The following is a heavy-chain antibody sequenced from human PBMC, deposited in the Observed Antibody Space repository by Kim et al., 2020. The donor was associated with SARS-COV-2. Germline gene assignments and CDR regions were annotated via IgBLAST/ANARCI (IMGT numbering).Heavy chain of an antibody. Sequence: SETLSLTCTVSGGSISSYYWSWIRQPPGKGLEWIGYIYYSGSTNYNPSLKSRVTISVDTSKNQFSLKLSSVTAADTAVYYCARWSWTPSRFDYWGQGTLVTVSS. CDR2: IYYSGST. V-gene: IGHV4-59*01. CDR1: GGSISSYY. CDR3: ARWSWTPSRFDY. J-gene: IGHJ4*02. D-gene: IGHD1-26*01.